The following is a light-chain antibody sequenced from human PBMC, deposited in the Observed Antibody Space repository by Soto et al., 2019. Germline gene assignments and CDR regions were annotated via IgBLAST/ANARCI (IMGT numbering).Light chain of an antibody. CDR2: DAS. CDR3: QHYGGMWT. J-gene: IGKJ1*01. Sequence: SQSISNRLAWYQQKPGKAPKVLIYDASNLESGVPSRFTGSGSGTEFILTISSLQPDDFATYYCQHYGGMWTLGQGTKVDIK. CDR1: QSISNR. V-gene: IGKV1-5*01.